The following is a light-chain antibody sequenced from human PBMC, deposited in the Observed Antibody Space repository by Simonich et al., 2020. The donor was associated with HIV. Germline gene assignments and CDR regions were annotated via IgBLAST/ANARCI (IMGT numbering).Light chain of an antibody. J-gene: IGKJ1*01. CDR1: QSVSSN. V-gene: IGKV3-15*01. Sequence: EIVMTQSPATLSVSPGERATLSCRASQSVSSNFAWHQQTPGQAPRLLIYGASTSATGSPARCSGSGSGTDFTLTISSLQAEDVAVYYCQQYYSTPPTFGQGTKVEIK. CDR3: QQYYSTPPT. CDR2: GAS.